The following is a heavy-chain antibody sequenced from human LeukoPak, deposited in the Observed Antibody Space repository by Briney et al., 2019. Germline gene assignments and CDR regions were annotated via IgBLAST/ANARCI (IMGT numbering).Heavy chain of an antibody. D-gene: IGHD4-23*01. CDR2: ISYDGSNK. J-gene: IGHJ4*02. CDR1: GFTFSSYG. V-gene: IGHV3-30*18. CDR3: AKAGDTVVTTGNY. Sequence: GGSLRLSCAASGFTFSSYGMHWVRQAPGKGLEWVAVISYDGSNKYYADSVKGRFTISRDNSKNTLYLQMNSLRAEDTAVYYCAKAGDTVVTTGNYWGQGTLVTVSS.